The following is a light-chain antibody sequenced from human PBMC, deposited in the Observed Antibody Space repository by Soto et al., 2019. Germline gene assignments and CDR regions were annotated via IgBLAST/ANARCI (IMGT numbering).Light chain of an antibody. CDR1: QSVSSR. CDR2: GAS. V-gene: IGKV3-11*01. CDR3: QQRNTWPPIT. J-gene: IGKJ5*01. Sequence: EIVMTQSPGTLSLSPGERATLSCRASQSVSSRLAWYQQKPGQAPRLLISGASSRATGIPDRFSGSGSGTDFTLTISSLEPEDFALYYCQQRNTWPPITFGQGTRLEIK.